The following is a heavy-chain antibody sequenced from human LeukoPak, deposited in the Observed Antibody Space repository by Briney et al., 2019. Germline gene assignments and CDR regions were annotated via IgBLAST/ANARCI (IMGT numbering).Heavy chain of an antibody. D-gene: IGHD6-6*01. Sequence: GGSLRLPCAASGFTFSSYSMNWVRQAPGKGLEWVSSISSSSSYIYYADSVKGRFTISRDNAKNSLYLQMNSLRAEDTAVYYCARGWYSSSSADYWGQGTLVTVSS. CDR2: ISSSSSYI. V-gene: IGHV3-21*01. CDR3: ARGWYSSSSADY. CDR1: GFTFSSYS. J-gene: IGHJ4*02.